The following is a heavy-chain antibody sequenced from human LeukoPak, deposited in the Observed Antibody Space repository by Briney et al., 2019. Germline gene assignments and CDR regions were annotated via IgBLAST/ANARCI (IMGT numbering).Heavy chain of an antibody. CDR2: IYSGGST. Sequence: GGSLRLSCAASGFTFTNAWMSWVRQAPGKGLEWVSVIYSGGSTFYADSVKGRFTISRDNSKNTLYLQMNSLRAEDTAVYYCASDSYSPEYFQHWGQGTLVTVSS. CDR3: ASDSYSPEYFQH. V-gene: IGHV3-66*01. CDR1: GFTFTNAW. D-gene: IGHD2-15*01. J-gene: IGHJ1*01.